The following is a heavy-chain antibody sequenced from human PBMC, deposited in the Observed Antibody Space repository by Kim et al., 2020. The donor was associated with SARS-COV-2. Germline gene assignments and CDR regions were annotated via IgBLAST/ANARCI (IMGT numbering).Heavy chain of an antibody. D-gene: IGHD6-19*01. J-gene: IGHJ6*02. CDR3: ARAKTSFSSGWYVRDYYYGMDV. CDR1: GFTFSTYP. CDR2: ISYDGSNK. Sequence: GGSLRLSCAASGFTFSTYPMHWVRQAPGKGLEWVAVISYDGSNKYYADSVKGRFTISRDNSKNTLYLQMNSLRGEDTAVYYCARAKTSFSSGWYVRDYYYGMDVWGQGTTVTVSS. V-gene: IGHV3-30*04.